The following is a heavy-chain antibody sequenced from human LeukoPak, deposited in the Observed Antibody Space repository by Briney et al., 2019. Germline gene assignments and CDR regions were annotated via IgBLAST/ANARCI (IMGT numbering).Heavy chain of an antibody. CDR2: ITSNGKSV. D-gene: IGHD3-3*01. V-gene: IGHV3-11*04. J-gene: IGHJ4*02. CDR3: ARAGVDTSGYYYQGFDY. CDR1: GFTFSDYY. Sequence: GGSLRLSCAASGFTFSDYYMGWIRQAPGKGLEWVSYITSNGKSVYYAASVKGRFTISRDNAKNSLYLQVNSLTAEDAAVYYCARAGVDTSGYYYQGFDYWGQGTLVTVSS.